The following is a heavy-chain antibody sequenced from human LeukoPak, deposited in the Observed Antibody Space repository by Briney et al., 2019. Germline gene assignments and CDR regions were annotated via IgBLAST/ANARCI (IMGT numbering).Heavy chain of an antibody. J-gene: IGHJ5*02. V-gene: IGHV4-59*08. CDR1: AGSISSYY. Sequence: ETLSLTCTVSAGSISSYYWSWIRQPPGKGLEWIGYIYYSGSTNYNPSLKSRVTISVDTSKNQFSLKLSSVTAADTAVYYCARLLTSSSWYDWFDPWGQGTLVTVSS. CDR3: ARLLTSSSWYDWFDP. D-gene: IGHD6-13*01. CDR2: IYYSGST.